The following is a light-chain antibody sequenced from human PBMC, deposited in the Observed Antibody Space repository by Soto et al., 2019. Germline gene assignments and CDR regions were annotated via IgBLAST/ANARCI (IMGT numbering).Light chain of an antibody. CDR1: SSDVGSYDL. J-gene: IGLJ2*01. Sequence: QSALAQPASVSGYPGQSVTISCTGTSSDVGSYDLVSWYQQHPGKTPKLMIYEGTKRPSGVSDRFSDSKSGNTASLTISGLQAEDEADYYCCSYADSSSFVVLGGGTKLTVL. CDR2: EGT. V-gene: IGLV2-23*03. CDR3: CSYADSSSFVV.